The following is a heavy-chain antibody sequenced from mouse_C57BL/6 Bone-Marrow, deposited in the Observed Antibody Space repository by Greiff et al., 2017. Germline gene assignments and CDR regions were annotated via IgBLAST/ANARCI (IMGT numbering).Heavy chain of an antibody. V-gene: IGHV1-55*01. CDR3: ARGRGIYQDAMDY. J-gene: IGHJ4*01. Sequence: QVQLQQSGAELVKPGASVKMSCKASGYTFTSYWITWVKQRPGQGLEWIGDIYPGSGSTNYNEKFKSKATLTVDTSSSTAYMQLSSLTSEDSAVYYCARGRGIYQDAMDYWGQGTSVTVSS. D-gene: IGHD2-1*01. CDR1: GYTFTSYW. CDR2: IYPGSGST.